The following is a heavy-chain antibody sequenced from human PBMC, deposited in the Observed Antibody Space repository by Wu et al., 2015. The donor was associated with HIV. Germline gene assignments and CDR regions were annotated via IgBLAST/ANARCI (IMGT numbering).Heavy chain of an antibody. D-gene: IGHD5-12*01. Sequence: QVQLLQSGAEVKNPGSSVRVSCKASGATFTSYGISWVRQAPGQGLEWMGWISAYNGNTNYAQKLQGRVTMTTDTSTSTAYMELRSLRSDDTAVYYCARGRGGYAPSAGVNWFDPWGQGTLVTVSS. CDR1: GATFTSYG. J-gene: IGHJ5*02. CDR3: ARGRGGYAPSAGVNWFDP. CDR2: ISAYNGNT. V-gene: IGHV1-18*01.